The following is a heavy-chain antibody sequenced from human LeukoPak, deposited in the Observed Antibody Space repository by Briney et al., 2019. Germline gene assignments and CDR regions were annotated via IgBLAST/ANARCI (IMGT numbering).Heavy chain of an antibody. CDR2: INPIFGIA. D-gene: IGHD3-22*01. V-gene: IGHV1-69*13. Sequence: SVKVSCKASGGTFSSYAISWVRQAPGQGLEWMGGINPIFGIANYAQKFQGRVTLTADESTSTAYMELSSLRSEDTAVYYCARGGGYYYDSSGYAFDIWGQGTMVTVSS. CDR1: GGTFSSYA. J-gene: IGHJ3*02. CDR3: ARGGGYYYDSSGYAFDI.